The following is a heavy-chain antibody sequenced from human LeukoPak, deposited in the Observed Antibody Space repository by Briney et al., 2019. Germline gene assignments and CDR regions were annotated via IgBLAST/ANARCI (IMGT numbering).Heavy chain of an antibody. Sequence: SQTLSLTCAVSGGSISSGGYSWSWIRQPPGKGLEWIGYIYHSGSTYYNPSLKSRVTMSVDTSKNQFSLKLTSVTAADTAVYYCAASTYYYDSSGYLTDYFQHWGQGTPVSVSS. CDR3: AASTYYYDSSGYLTDYFQH. CDR1: GGSISSGGYS. V-gene: IGHV4-30-2*01. J-gene: IGHJ1*01. D-gene: IGHD3-22*01. CDR2: IYHSGST.